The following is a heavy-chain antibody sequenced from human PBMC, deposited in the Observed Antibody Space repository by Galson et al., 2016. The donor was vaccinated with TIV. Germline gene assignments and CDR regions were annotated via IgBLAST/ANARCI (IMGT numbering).Heavy chain of an antibody. CDR2: IIPILGSS. CDR1: GDTFASYA. J-gene: IGHJ6*03. D-gene: IGHD3-10*01. CDR3: ARVRFGELSGYYYYMDV. Sequence: VKVSRKASGDTFASYAFSWVRQAPGQGLEVMGRIIPILGSSDYAQRFQGRVTITADASTSTVYMELRSLRSEDTAMYYCARVRFGELSGYYYYMDVWGKGTTVTVSS. V-gene: IGHV1-69*15.